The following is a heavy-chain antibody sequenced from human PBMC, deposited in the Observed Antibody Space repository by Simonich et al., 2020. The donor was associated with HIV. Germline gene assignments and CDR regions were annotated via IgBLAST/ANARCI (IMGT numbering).Heavy chain of an antibody. V-gene: IGHV4-34*01. CDR3: ARYYGGNTEVDY. CDR1: GGSFSGYY. CDR2: IYYSGST. J-gene: IGHJ4*02. Sequence: QVQLQQWGAGLLKPSETLSLTCAVYGGSFSGYYWGWIRQPPGKGLEWIGSIYYSGSTYYNPSLKSRVTISVDTSKNQCSLKLSAVTAADTAVYYCARYYGGNTEVDYWGQGTLVTVSS. D-gene: IGHD3-10*01.